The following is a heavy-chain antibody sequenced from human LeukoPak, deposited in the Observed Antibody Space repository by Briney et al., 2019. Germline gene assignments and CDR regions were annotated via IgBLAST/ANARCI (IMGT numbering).Heavy chain of an antibody. Sequence: PGGSLRLSCAASGFTFSDFGIHWVRQAPGKGLEWVTVISSDGSAKYYSDSVKGRFTISRDNSKNTLYLQMNSLRPEDTAVYYCARGQHRVAYSDDAFDVWGQGTMVTVSS. J-gene: IGHJ3*01. CDR3: ARGQHRVAYSDDAFDV. CDR1: GFTFSDFG. V-gene: IGHV3-30*04. CDR2: ISSDGSAK. D-gene: IGHD2-15*01.